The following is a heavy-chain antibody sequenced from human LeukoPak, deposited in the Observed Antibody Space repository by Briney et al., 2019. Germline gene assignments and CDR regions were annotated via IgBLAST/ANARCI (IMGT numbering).Heavy chain of an antibody. CDR2: INHSGST. CDR1: GGSFSGYY. Sequence: PSETLSLTCAVYGGSFSGYYWSWIRQPPGKGLEWIGEINHSGSTNYNPSLKSRVTISVDTSKNQFSLKLSSVTAADTAMYYCARGLVVAATFDPWGQGTLVTVSS. D-gene: IGHD2-15*01. J-gene: IGHJ5*02. V-gene: IGHV4-34*01. CDR3: ARGLVVAATFDP.